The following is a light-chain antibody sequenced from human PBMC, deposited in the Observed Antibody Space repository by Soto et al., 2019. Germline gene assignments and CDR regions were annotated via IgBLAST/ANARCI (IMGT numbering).Light chain of an antibody. CDR1: QSISTY. CDR2: GAS. CDR3: QQSFITPPLT. V-gene: IGKV1-39*01. Sequence: DIQMTQSPSSLSASIGDIITITCRASQSISTYLNWYQHKPGKAPKLLIYGASTLQNGVPSRFSGSGSATDYTLTISGLQPEDFATYYCQQSFITPPLTFGGGTKVEMK. J-gene: IGKJ4*01.